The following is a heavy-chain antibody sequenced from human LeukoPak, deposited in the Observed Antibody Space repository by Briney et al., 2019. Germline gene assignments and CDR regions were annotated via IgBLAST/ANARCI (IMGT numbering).Heavy chain of an antibody. CDR3: ASHTAGDYYDSSGYSYYFDY. J-gene: IGHJ4*02. Sequence: GGSLRLSCAASEFTFSTYGMSWVRQAPGKGLEWVSGINYSGGSTYYADSVKGRFTISRDNSKNTLYLQMNSLRAEDTAVYYCASHTAGDYYDSSGYSYYFDYWGQGTLVTVSS. V-gene: IGHV3-23*01. CDR2: INYSGGST. D-gene: IGHD3-22*01. CDR1: EFTFSTYG.